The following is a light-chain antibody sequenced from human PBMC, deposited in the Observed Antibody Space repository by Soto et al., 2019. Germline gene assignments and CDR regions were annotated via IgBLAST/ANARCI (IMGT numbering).Light chain of an antibody. V-gene: IGKV1-5*03. Sequence: IELPHFPSRLSGAVGDRVTLPWRDSQTISSWLAWYPQTPGKAPKLLIYTASTLKSGVPSRCSGSGAWTECTRAISSLQPADVATDYCQQGYSTSWTFGQGTKVDIK. CDR1: QTISSW. J-gene: IGKJ1*01. CDR2: TAS. CDR3: QQGYSTSWT.